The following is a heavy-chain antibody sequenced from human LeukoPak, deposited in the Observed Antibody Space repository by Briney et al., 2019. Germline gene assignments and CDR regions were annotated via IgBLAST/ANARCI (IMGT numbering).Heavy chain of an antibody. J-gene: IGHJ5*02. Sequence: ASVKVSCKASGYTFTSYYMHWVRQAPGQGLEWMGIINPSGGSTSYAQKFQGRVTMTRDMSTSTDYMELSSLRFEDTAAYYCARDNSVEDTAWWFDPWGQGTLVTVSS. CDR2: INPSGGST. CDR3: ARDNSVEDTAWWFDP. D-gene: IGHD4-23*01. CDR1: GYTFTSYY. V-gene: IGHV1-46*01.